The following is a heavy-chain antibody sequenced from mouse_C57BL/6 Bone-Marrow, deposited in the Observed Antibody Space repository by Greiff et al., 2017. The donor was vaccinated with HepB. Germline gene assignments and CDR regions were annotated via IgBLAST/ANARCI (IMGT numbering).Heavy chain of an antibody. CDR3: AREGAAQATAWFAY. CDR2: ILPGSGST. D-gene: IGHD3-2*02. J-gene: IGHJ3*01. Sequence: VKLQQSGAELMKPGASVKLSCKATGYTFTGYWIEWVKQRPGHGLEWIGEILPGSGSTNYNEKFKGKATFTADPSSNTAYMQLSSLTTEDSAIYYCAREGAAQATAWFAYWGQGTLVTVSA. CDR1: GYTFTGYW. V-gene: IGHV1-9*01.